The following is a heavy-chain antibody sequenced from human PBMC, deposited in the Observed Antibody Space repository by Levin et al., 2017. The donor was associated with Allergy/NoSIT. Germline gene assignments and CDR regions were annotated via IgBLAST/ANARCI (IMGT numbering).Heavy chain of an antibody. V-gene: IGHV4-59*08. Sequence: NSSETLSLTCTVSGGSISTYYWTWIRQPPGKGLEWIGYVYYSGNTNYNPSLKSRVTISVDTSKNQLSLRLSSVTAADTAVYYCARRVAARPMYAFDVWGQGTMVTVSS. CDR2: VYYSGNT. CDR1: GGSISTYY. CDR3: ARRVAARPMYAFDV. D-gene: IGHD6-6*01. J-gene: IGHJ3*01.